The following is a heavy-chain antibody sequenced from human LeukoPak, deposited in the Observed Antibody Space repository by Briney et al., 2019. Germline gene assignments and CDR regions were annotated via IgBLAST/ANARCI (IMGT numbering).Heavy chain of an antibody. CDR3: AKVPYSDYGSGRPPFMDV. Sequence: GGSLRLSCAASGFTFSNYAMSWVRQAPGRGLDWVSTLSDSGSSTYYADSVKGRFTISRDNSKNTLYLQMDSLRVEDTATYYCAKVPYSDYGSGRPPFMDVWGQGATVAVSS. V-gene: IGHV3-23*01. CDR1: GFTFSNYA. D-gene: IGHD3-10*01. J-gene: IGHJ6*02. CDR2: LSDSGSST.